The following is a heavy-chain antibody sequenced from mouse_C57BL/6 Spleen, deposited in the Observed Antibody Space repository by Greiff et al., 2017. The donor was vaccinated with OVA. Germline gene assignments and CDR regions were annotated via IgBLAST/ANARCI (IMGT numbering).Heavy chain of an antibody. CDR2: ISYDGSN. CDR3: ASPYYDGYYWFAY. J-gene: IGHJ3*01. CDR1: GYSITSGYY. Sequence: DVQLQESGPGLVKPSQSLSLTCSVTGYSITSGYYWNWIRQFPGNKLEWMGYISYDGSNNYNPSLKNRISITRDTSKNQFFLKLNSVTTEDTATYYCASPYYDGYYWFAYWGQGTLVTVSA. V-gene: IGHV3-6*01. D-gene: IGHD2-3*01.